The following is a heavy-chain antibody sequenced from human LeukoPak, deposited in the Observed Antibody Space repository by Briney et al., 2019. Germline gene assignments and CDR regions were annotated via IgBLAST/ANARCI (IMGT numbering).Heavy chain of an antibody. CDR1: GFTFSSYS. V-gene: IGHV3-21*01. D-gene: IGHD6-19*01. J-gene: IGHJ6*03. Sequence: GGSLRLSCAASGFTFSSYSMNWVRQAPGKGLEWVSSISSSSSYIYYADSVKGRFTISRENAKNSLYLQMNSLRAEDTAVYYCAKDSGWYYMDVWGKGTTVTVSS. CDR3: AKDSGWYYMDV. CDR2: ISSSSSYI.